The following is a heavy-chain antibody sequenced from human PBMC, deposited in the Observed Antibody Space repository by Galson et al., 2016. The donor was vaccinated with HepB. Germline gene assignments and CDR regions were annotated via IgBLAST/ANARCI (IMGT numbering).Heavy chain of an antibody. CDR1: GFIVSDHY. D-gene: IGHD4-17*01. Sequence: SLRLSCAASGFIVSDHYMSWVRQAPGKGLEWVSVMYSGGDPYYAESVKGRFTISGDNSKNTLYLQMNSLRVEDTALYYCTRGRTVDFGDYFDYWGQGTLVTVSS. CDR3: TRGRTVDFGDYFDY. J-gene: IGHJ4*02. V-gene: IGHV3-53*01. CDR2: MYSGGDP.